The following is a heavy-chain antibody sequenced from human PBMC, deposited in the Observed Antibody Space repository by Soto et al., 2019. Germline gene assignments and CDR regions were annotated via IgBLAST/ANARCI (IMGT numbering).Heavy chain of an antibody. V-gene: IGHV4-4*02. CDR1: GGSITSNW. Sequence: QVQLQESGPGLMKPSGTLSLSCAVSGGSITSNWWSWVRQPPGKGLEWIAEIFHTGSANYNPSVMGRLTISMDKSRNLLSLNLNSVTAADPAVYYCARHNAVSGTRGFDHWGQGTLVTVSS. CDR3: ARHNAVSGTRGFDH. D-gene: IGHD2-21*01. J-gene: IGHJ4*02. CDR2: IFHTGSA.